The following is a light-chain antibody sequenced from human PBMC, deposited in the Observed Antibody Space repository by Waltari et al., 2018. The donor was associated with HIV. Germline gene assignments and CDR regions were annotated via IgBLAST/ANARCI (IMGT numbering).Light chain of an antibody. Sequence: DIQMTQSPSSLSASVGDSVTITCRASQDISTSLAWFQQRPGKAPSSLIYAASKLQSGVPSRFSGDGSETDFTLTITSLQPEDFATYFCQQYESFPITFGQGTRLQIK. CDR1: QDISTS. CDR2: AAS. V-gene: IGKV1-16*01. CDR3: QQYESFPIT. J-gene: IGKJ5*01.